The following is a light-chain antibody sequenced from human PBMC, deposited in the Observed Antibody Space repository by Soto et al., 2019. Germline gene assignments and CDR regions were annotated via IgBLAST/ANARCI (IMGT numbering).Light chain of an antibody. CDR2: DAS. J-gene: IGKJ1*01. V-gene: IGKV3D-15*01. CDR1: QSVGSD. CDR3: QQYNKWPLT. Sequence: IVLTQSPATLSLSPWERATLSCRASQSVGSDLAWYQQKPGQAPRLLIYDASSRATGIPARFSGSGSGTEFTLTISSLQSEDFTVYYCQQYNKWPLTFGQGTKVDIK.